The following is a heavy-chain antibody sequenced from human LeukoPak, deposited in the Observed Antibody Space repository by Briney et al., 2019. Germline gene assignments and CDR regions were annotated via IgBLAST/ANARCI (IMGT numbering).Heavy chain of an antibody. Sequence: GGSLRLSCAAAGFTFSHYGMHWVRQAPGKGLEWVAVIWSDGTNQYYADSVKGRFTISRDDSGNTVYLQMNSLRPEDTGVYYCAKDAQRGFNHSNSLESWGQGTPVTVST. CDR1: GFTFSHYG. CDR3: AKDAQRGFNHSNSLES. J-gene: IGHJ5*01. V-gene: IGHV3-33*06. CDR2: IWSDGTNQ. D-gene: IGHD4-11*01.